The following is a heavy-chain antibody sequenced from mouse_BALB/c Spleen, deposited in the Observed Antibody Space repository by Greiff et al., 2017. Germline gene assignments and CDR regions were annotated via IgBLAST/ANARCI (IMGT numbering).Heavy chain of an antibody. CDR2: IYPSDSYT. V-gene: IGHV1-69*02. J-gene: IGHJ2*01. CDR3: TREGDD. CDR1: GYTFTSYW. Sequence: VQLQQPGAGLVRPGASVKLSCKASGYTFTSYWINWVKQRPGQGLEWIGNIYPSDSYTNYNQKFKDKATLTVDKSSSTAYMQLSSPTSEDSAVYYCTREGDDWGQGTTLTVSS.